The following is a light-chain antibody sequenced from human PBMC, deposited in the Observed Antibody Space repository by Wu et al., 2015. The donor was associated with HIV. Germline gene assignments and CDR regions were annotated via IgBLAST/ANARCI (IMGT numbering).Light chain of an antibody. V-gene: IGKV1-5*03. J-gene: IGKJ4*01. CDR2: QTS. CDR3: QQYNSYPLT. CDR1: QNINTW. Sequence: IQMTQSPSTLSASVGDRVTMTCRASQNINTWLAWYQQKPGKAPKLLISQTSSLQGGVPLRFSGSGSGTEFTLTISSLQPDDFATYFCQQYNSYPLTFGGGPRWRSN.